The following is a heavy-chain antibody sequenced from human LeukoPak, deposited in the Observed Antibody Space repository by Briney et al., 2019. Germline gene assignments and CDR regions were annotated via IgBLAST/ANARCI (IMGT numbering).Heavy chain of an antibody. J-gene: IGHJ4*02. CDR1: GFTFSGSA. D-gene: IGHD3-22*01. CDR2: IRSKANSYAT. Sequence: GGSLRLSCAASGFTFSGSAMHWVRQASGKGLEWVGRIRSKANSYATAYAASVKGRFTISRDDSKNTAYLQMNSLKTEDTAVYYCTRPRLPGDMKVDWGQGTLVTVSS. CDR3: TRPRLPGDMKVD. V-gene: IGHV3-73*01.